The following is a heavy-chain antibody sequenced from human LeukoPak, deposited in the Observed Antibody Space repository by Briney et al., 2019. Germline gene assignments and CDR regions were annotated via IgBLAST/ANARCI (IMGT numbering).Heavy chain of an antibody. J-gene: IGHJ4*02. Sequence: SETLSLTCTVSGGSISSYYWSWIRQPPGKGLEWIGYIYYSGSTNYNPSLKSRVTISVDTSKNQFSLKLSSVTAADTAVYYCARGGSGYYGEFDYWGQGTLVTVSS. CDR1: GGSISSYY. D-gene: IGHD3-22*01. CDR2: IYYSGST. V-gene: IGHV4-59*01. CDR3: ARGGSGYYGEFDY.